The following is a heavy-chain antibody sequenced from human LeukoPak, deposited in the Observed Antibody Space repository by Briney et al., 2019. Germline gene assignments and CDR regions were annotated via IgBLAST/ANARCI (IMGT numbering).Heavy chain of an antibody. CDR2: IYYSGST. Sequence: SQTLSLTCTVSGGSISSGGYYWSWIRQHPGKGLEWIGYIYYSGSTNYNPSLKSRVTISVDTSKNQFSLKLSSVTAADTAVYYCARVPRIDYDFWSGYSYGMDVWGQGTTVTVSS. V-gene: IGHV4-31*03. CDR1: GGSISSGGYY. D-gene: IGHD3-3*01. J-gene: IGHJ6*02. CDR3: ARVPRIDYDFWSGYSYGMDV.